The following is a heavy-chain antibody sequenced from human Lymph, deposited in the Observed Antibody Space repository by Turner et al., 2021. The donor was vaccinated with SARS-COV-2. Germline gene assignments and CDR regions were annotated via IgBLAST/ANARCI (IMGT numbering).Heavy chain of an antibody. Sequence: EVQLVETGGGLIQPGGFLRLSCTASGFTVSCNYMTWVRQAPVKGLEWVSLSYSCGSTYYADSVKGRFTISRDNSKNTLYLQMNSLRAEDTAIYYCARDPQLYGMDVWGQGTTVTVSS. J-gene: IGHJ6*02. V-gene: IGHV3-53*02. D-gene: IGHD1-1*01. CDR2: SYSCGST. CDR1: GFTVSCNY. CDR3: ARDPQLYGMDV.